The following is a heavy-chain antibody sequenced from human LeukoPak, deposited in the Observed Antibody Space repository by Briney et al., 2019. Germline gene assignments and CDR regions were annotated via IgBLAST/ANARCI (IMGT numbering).Heavy chain of an antibody. CDR1: GFTFSSYA. CDR3: ARGTPRYPDAFDI. D-gene: IGHD3-9*01. J-gene: IGHJ3*02. V-gene: IGHV3-7*01. Sequence: GGSLRLSRAASGFTFSSYAMSWVRQAPGKGPERVANIKQDGSEKYYVDSVKGRFTISRDNAKNSLYLQMNSLRAEDTAVYYCARGTPRYPDAFDIWGQGTMVTVSS. CDR2: IKQDGSEK.